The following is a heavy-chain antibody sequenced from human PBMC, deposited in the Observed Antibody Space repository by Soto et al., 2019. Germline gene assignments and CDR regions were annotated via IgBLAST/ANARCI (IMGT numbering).Heavy chain of an antibody. J-gene: IGHJ4*02. D-gene: IGHD6-6*01. V-gene: IGHV1-3*01. Sequence: ASVKVSCKASGYTFTSYAMHWVRQAPGQRLEWMGWINAGNGNTKYSQKFQGRVTITRDTSASTAYMELSSLRSEDTAVYYCARGAIAALTIFDYSGQGTLVTVTA. CDR2: INAGNGNT. CDR1: GYTFTSYA. CDR3: ARGAIAALTIFDY.